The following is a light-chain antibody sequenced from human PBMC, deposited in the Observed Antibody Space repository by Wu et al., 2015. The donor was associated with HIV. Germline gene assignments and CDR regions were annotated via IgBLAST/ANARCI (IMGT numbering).Light chain of an antibody. J-gene: IGKJ1*01. Sequence: IVMTQSPATLSVSPGERATLSCRASQSISSNLAWYQQRPGQAPRLLIYGASTRATGIPDRFSGSGSGTESTLTITNIQSEDFAVYYCQQYDNWPPWTFGHGTKVEIK. CDR2: GAS. V-gene: IGKV3-15*01. CDR3: QQYDNWPPWT. CDR1: QSISSN.